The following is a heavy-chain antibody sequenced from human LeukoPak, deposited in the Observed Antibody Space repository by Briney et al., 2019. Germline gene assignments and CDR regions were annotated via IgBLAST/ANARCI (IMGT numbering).Heavy chain of an antibody. D-gene: IGHD3-10*01. Sequence: SETLSLTCTVSGGSISSYYWSWIRQPPGKGLKWIGYIYYSGSTNYNPSLKSRVTISVDTSKNQFSLKLSSVTAADTAVYYCARGFETYYYGSGSLNYYYYYGMDVWGQGTTVTVSS. CDR3: ARGFETYYYGSGSLNYYYYYGMDV. J-gene: IGHJ6*02. CDR1: GGSISSYY. V-gene: IGHV4-59*01. CDR2: IYYSGST.